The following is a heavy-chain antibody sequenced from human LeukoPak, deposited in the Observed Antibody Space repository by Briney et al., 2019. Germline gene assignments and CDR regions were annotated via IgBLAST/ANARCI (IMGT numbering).Heavy chain of an antibody. CDR3: ARHCGGGGCYTVLDY. CDR1: GGSITNGGHY. Sequence: PSETLSLTCTVSGGSITNGGHYRGWVRQPPGKGLEWLGSIYYNGNTYYNPSLKSRLTMSVGTSKNEFSLWLSSVTAADTAVYYCARHCGGGGCYTVLDYWGQGALVTVSS. J-gene: IGHJ4*02. D-gene: IGHD2-15*01. V-gene: IGHV4-39*01. CDR2: IYYNGNT.